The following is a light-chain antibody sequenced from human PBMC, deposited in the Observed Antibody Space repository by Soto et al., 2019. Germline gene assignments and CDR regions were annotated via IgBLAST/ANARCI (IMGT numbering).Light chain of an antibody. CDR2: DTS. Sequence: EIVMTQSPATLSVSPGETATLSCRASQSVSSNLAWYQHKPGQTPRLLIYDTSTRATGVPARFSGSRSGTEFTLTINSLQSEDFAVYYCQRYNNWPLTFGGGTKVDIK. J-gene: IGKJ4*01. CDR3: QRYNNWPLT. V-gene: IGKV3-15*01. CDR1: QSVSSN.